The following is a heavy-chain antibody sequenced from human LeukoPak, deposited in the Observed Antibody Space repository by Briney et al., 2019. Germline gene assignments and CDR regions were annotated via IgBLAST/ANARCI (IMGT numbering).Heavy chain of an antibody. CDR2: INHSGST. D-gene: IGHD2-2*01. J-gene: IGHJ3*02. Sequence: KPSETLSLTCAVYGGSFSGYYWSWIRQPPGKGLEWIGEINHSGSTNYNPSLKSRVTISVDTSKNQFSLKLSSVTAADTAVYYCARPSVAAVTDAFDIWGQGTMVTVSS. CDR3: ARPSVAAVTDAFDI. V-gene: IGHV4-34*01. CDR1: GGSFSGYY.